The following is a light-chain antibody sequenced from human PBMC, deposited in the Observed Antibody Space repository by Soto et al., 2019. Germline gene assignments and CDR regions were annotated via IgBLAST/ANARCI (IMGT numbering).Light chain of an antibody. Sequence: MVMTHSPSTLSVSPGEIATLSFRASHRVSSDLAWYQQKPGQAPRLLIYVASNRATNIPDRFSGSGSGTDFNLTINSLQSEDFAVYYCQQYNTSPRTFGQGTKV. J-gene: IGKJ1*01. CDR3: QQYNTSPRT. CDR1: HRVSSD. V-gene: IGKV3-15*01. CDR2: VAS.